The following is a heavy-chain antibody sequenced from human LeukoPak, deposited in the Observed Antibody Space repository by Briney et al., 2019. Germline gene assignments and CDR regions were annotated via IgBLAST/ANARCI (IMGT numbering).Heavy chain of an antibody. CDR2: ISYDGSNK. Sequence: GGSLRLSCAASGFTFSSYGMHWVRQAPGKGLEWVAVISYDGSNKYYADSVKGRFTISRDNSKNTLYLQMNSLRAEDTAVYYCAKDAEVWELLSGSDYWGQGTLVTVSS. J-gene: IGHJ4*02. V-gene: IGHV3-30*18. D-gene: IGHD1-26*01. CDR3: AKDAEVWELLSGSDY. CDR1: GFTFSSYG.